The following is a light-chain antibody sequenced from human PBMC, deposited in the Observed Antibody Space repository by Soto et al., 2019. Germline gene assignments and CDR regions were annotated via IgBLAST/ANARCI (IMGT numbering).Light chain of an antibody. J-gene: IGKJ5*01. CDR2: GAS. V-gene: IGKV3-15*01. Sequence: EIVLTQSPATLSVSPGEGATLSCRASQSVRSHLAWFQQKPGQAPRLLIYGASTRAAGIPARFSGGGSGTEFTLTISSLQSEDFAVYYCQQYNNWPPITFGQGTRLEIK. CDR3: QQYNNWPPIT. CDR1: QSVRSH.